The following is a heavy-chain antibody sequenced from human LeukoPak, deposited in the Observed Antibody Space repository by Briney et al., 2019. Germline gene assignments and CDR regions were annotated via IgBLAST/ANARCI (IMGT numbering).Heavy chain of an antibody. Sequence: GGSLRLSCAASGFTFSSYGMHWVRQAPGKGLEWVAFIRYDGSNKYCADSVKGRFTISRDNSKNTLYLQMNSLRAEDTAVYYCAKDTAPPKAGFDPWGQGTLVTVSS. CDR2: IRYDGSNK. V-gene: IGHV3-30*02. J-gene: IGHJ5*02. D-gene: IGHD6-25*01. CDR3: AKDTAPPKAGFDP. CDR1: GFTFSSYG.